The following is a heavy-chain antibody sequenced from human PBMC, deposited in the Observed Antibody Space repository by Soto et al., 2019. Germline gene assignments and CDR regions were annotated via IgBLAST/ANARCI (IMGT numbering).Heavy chain of an antibody. D-gene: IGHD2-15*01. CDR1: GFPFNDYY. Sequence: QVHLVESGGGLVKPGGSLRLSCATSGFPFNDYYMTWIRQAPGKGLEWLSHISPKSTFRNYADSVKGRFTISRDNTESSLFLQMNSLGVDDTPVYSCVRGGGGGLFEHWGQGVLVTVSS. J-gene: IGHJ4*02. CDR3: VRGGGGGLFEH. CDR2: ISPKSTFR. V-gene: IGHV3-11*06.